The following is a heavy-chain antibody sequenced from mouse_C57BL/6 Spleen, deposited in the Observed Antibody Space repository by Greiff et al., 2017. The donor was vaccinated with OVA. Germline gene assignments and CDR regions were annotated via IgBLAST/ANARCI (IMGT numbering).Heavy chain of an antibody. Sequence: EVKLVESGGGLVKPGGSLKLSCAASGFTFSDYGMHWVRQAPEKGLEWVAYISSGSSTIYYADTVKGRFTISRDNAKNTLFLQMTSLRSEDTAMYYCATGDYGLDYWGQGTTLTVSS. J-gene: IGHJ2*01. V-gene: IGHV5-17*01. CDR1: GFTFSDYG. D-gene: IGHD2-4*01. CDR3: ATGDYGLDY. CDR2: ISSGSSTI.